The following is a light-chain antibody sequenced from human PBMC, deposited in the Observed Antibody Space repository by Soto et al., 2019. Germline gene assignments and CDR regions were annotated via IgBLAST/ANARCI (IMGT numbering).Light chain of an antibody. J-gene: IGLJ1*01. Sequence: QSVLTQPAPGAGSSGQSITISCTGTSSDVGNYIFVSWYRHHPGKAPKLMIYDINNRPSGVSNRFSGSKSGNTASLTISGLQAEDEADYYCVSYTTSASYVFGTGTKVTVL. CDR1: SSDVGNYIF. CDR3: VSYTTSASYV. V-gene: IGLV2-14*01. CDR2: DIN.